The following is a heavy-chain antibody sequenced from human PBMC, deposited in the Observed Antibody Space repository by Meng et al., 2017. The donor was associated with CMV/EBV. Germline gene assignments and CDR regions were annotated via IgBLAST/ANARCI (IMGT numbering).Heavy chain of an antibody. Sequence: SETLSLTCTVSGYSISSGYYWGWIRQPPGKGLEWIGSIYHSGSTYYNPSLKSRVTISVDTSKNQFSLKLSSVTAADTAVYYCARDRAGSGSLSDTKWGQGTTVTVSS. CDR3: ARDRAGSGSLSDTK. V-gene: IGHV4-38-2*02. CDR1: GYSISSGYY. CDR2: IYHSGST. D-gene: IGHD1-26*01. J-gene: IGHJ6*02.